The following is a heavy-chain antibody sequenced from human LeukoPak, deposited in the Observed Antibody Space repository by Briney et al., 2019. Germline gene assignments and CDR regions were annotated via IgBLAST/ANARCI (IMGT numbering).Heavy chain of an antibody. CDR1: GGSISSYY. J-gene: IGHJ4*02. CDR3: ARHDYGEQLVGGFFDY. CDR2: IYYSGST. D-gene: IGHD6-13*01. Sequence: SETLSLTCTVSGGSISSYYWSWIRQPPGKGLEWIGYIYYSGSTNYNPSLKSRVTISVDTSKNQFSLKLSSVTAADTAVYYCARHDYGEQLVGGFFDYWGQGTLVTVSS. V-gene: IGHV4-59*08.